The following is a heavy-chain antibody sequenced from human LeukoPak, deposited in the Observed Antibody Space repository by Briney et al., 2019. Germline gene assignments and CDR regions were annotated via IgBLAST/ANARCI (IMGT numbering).Heavy chain of an antibody. CDR1: GGSISSYY. V-gene: IGHV4-4*07. J-gene: IGHJ6*02. Sequence: SETLSLTCTVSGGSISSYYRSWIRQPAGKGLEWIGRIYTSGSTNYNPSLKSRVTMSVDTSKNQFSLKLSSVTAADTAVYYCARDKSGFGEFYYYYGMDVWGQGTTVTVSS. CDR2: IYTSGST. CDR3: ARDKSGFGEFYYYYGMDV. D-gene: IGHD3-10*01.